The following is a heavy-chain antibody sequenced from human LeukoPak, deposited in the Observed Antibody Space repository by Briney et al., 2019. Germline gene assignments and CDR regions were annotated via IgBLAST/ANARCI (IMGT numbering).Heavy chain of an antibody. CDR1: GYTFTSYG. D-gene: IGHD4-17*01. J-gene: IGHJ4*02. CDR3: ARDATDDYGDYRAGY. V-gene: IGHV1-18*01. Sequence: ASVKVSCKASGYTFTSYGISWVRQAPGQGLEWMGWISAYNGNTNYAQKLQGRVTMTTDTSTSTAYMELRSLRSDDTAVYYCARDATDDYGDYRAGYWGQGTLVTVSS. CDR2: ISAYNGNT.